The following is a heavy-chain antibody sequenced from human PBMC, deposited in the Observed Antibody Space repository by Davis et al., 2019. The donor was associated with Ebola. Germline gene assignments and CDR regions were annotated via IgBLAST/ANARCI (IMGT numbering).Heavy chain of an antibody. CDR1: GFTFSTYW. J-gene: IGHJ4*02. CDR3: ARDVGGRAGY. V-gene: IGHV3-74*01. CDR2: IDTDGSTT. Sequence: PGGSLRLSCKASGFTFSTYWMHWVRQAPGKGLEWVSRIDTDGSTTNYADSVRGRFTISRDNAKNTLFLQMNSLRADDTAVYYCARDVGGRAGYWGQGTLVTVSS.